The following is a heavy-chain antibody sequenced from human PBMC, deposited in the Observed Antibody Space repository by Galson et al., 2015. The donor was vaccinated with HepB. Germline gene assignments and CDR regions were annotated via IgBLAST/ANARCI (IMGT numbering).Heavy chain of an antibody. CDR2: INTNTGNP. CDR1: GYIFTSYA. J-gene: IGHJ4*02. CDR3: ARDAAIIAVAGTGPDFDY. V-gene: IGHV7-4-1*02. Sequence: SVKVSCKASGYIFTSYAMNWVRQASGQGLEWMGWINTNTGNPTYAQGFTGRFVFSLDTSVSTAYLQISSLKAEDTAVYYCARDAAIIAVAGTGPDFDYWGQGTLVTVSS. D-gene: IGHD6-19*01.